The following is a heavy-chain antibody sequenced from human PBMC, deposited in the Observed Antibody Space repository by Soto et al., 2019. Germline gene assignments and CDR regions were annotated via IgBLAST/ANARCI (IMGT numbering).Heavy chain of an antibody. Sequence: PGGSLRLSCAASGFTFSGYAMSWVRQPPGKGLEWVSTISGGGDGTYYADSMKGHFTISRDNSKNTLYLQMNSLRAEDTAIYYCAKRGLGSLTTFCSGSGCHYAFDMRGQGTMVTVSS. CDR2: ISGGGDGT. CDR1: GFTFSGYA. CDR3: AKRGLGSLTTFCSGSGCHYAFDM. J-gene: IGHJ3*02. V-gene: IGHV3-23*01. D-gene: IGHD2-15*01.